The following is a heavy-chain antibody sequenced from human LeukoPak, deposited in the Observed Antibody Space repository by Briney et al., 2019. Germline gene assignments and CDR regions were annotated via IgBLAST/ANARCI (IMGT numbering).Heavy chain of an antibody. D-gene: IGHD3-22*01. Sequence: GGSLRLSCAASGFTFSSYAMSWVRQAPGKGLEWVSAISGSGGSTYYADSVKGRFTISRDNSKNSLYLQMNSLRAEDTALYYCARVNDSSGYYSAPFDYWGQGTLVTVSS. CDR1: GFTFSSYA. V-gene: IGHV3-23*01. CDR3: ARVNDSSGYYSAPFDY. CDR2: ISGSGGST. J-gene: IGHJ4*02.